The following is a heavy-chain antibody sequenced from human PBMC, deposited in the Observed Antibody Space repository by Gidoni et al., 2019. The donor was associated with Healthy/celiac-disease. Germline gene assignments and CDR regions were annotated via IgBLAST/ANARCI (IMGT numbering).Heavy chain of an antibody. J-gene: IGHJ4*02. CDR1: GFPVSSYA. D-gene: IGHD5-12*01. V-gene: IGHV3-30*04. CDR3: ARDLAGGVEMATLDY. Sequence: QVQLVESGGGVVQPGRSRRLSFAASGFPVSSYAMHWVRQAPGKGLEWVAVISYDGRNKYYADSVKGRFTISRDNSKNTLYLQMNSLRAEDTAVYYCARDLAGGVEMATLDYWCQGTLVTVSS. CDR2: ISYDGRNK.